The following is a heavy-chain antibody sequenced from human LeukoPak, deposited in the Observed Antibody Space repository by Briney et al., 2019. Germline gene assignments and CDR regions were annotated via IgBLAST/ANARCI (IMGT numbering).Heavy chain of an antibody. CDR1: GFTVSSNY. V-gene: IGHV3-53*01. CDR2: IYSGGST. J-gene: IGHJ6*02. CDR3: AREQGEQLGRNFNYYYYGMDV. Sequence: GGSQRLSCAASGFTVSSNYMSWVRQAPGKGLEWVSVIYSGGSTYYADSVKGRFTISRDNSKNTLYLQMNSLRAEDTAVYYCAREQGEQLGRNFNYYYYGMDVWGQGTTVTVSS. D-gene: IGHD6-13*01.